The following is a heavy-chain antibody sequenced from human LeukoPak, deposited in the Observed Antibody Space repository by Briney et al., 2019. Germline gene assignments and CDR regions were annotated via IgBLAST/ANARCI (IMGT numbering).Heavy chain of an antibody. V-gene: IGHV4-34*01. Sequence: SETLSLTCAVYGGSFSGYYWGWIRQPPGKGLEWIGNIYHSGSTYYNPSLKSRVTISLDTSKNQFALKLNSVTAADTAVYYCARVPSTLWFGELSPYYFDYWGQGTLVTVSS. CDR1: GGSFSGYY. CDR3: ARVPSTLWFGELSPYYFDY. CDR2: IYHSGST. J-gene: IGHJ4*02. D-gene: IGHD3-10*01.